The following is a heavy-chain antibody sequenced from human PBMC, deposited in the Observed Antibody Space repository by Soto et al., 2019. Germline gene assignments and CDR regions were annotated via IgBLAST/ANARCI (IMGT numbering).Heavy chain of an antibody. CDR1: GYTFTSYG. D-gene: IGHD5-18*01. J-gene: IGHJ4*02. CDR3: ARTRAYSYGLDY. Sequence: QVQLVQSGAEVKKPGASVKVSCKASGYTFTSYGISWVRQAPGQGLEWMGWISAYNGNTNYAQKFHGRVTMTTDTSTRTAYTELRSLTSDATAVYYCARTRAYSYGLDYWGQGTLVTVSS. V-gene: IGHV1-18*01. CDR2: ISAYNGNT.